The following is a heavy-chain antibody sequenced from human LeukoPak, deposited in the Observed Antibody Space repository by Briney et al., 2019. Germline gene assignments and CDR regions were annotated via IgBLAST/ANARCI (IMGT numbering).Heavy chain of an antibody. J-gene: IGHJ4*02. CDR1: GYTFTGYY. D-gene: IGHD2-15*01. CDR3: ARRKHTVVVVATKYYFDY. CDR2: INPNSGGT. Sequence: ASVKVSCKASGYTFTGYYMHWVRQAPGQGLEWMGWINPNSGGTNYAQKFQGRVTMTRDTSISTAYMELSRLRSDDTAVYYCARRKHTVVVVATKYYFDYWGQGTLVTVSS. V-gene: IGHV1-2*02.